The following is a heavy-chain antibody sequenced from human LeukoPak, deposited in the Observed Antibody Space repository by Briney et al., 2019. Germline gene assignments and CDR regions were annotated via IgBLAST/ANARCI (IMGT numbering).Heavy chain of an antibody. D-gene: IGHD5-18*01. CDR2: IYHSGST. CDR3: ARGYSYGLEAYFDY. J-gene: IGHJ4*02. CDR1: GYSISSGYY. Sequence: SETLSLTCTVSGYSISSGYYWGWSRQPPGKGLEWIGSIYHSGSTYYNPSLKRRVTISGDTAKKQFSLKLSSVTAADTAVYYCARGYSYGLEAYFDYWGQGTLVTVSS. V-gene: IGHV4-38-2*02.